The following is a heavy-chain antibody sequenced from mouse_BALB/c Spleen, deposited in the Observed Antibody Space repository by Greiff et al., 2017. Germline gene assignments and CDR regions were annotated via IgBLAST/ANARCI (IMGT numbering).Heavy chain of an antibody. CDR2: IRNKANGYTT. J-gene: IGHJ1*01. Sequence: EVKLVESGGGLVQPGGSLRLSCATSGFTFTDYYMSWVRQPPGKALEWLGFIRNKANGYTTEYSASVKGRFTISRDNSQSILYLQMNTLRAEDSATYYCARDRCYGSSYWYFDVWGAGTTVTVSS. CDR3: ARDRCYGSSYWYFDV. V-gene: IGHV7-3*02. D-gene: IGHD1-1*01. CDR1: GFTFTDYY.